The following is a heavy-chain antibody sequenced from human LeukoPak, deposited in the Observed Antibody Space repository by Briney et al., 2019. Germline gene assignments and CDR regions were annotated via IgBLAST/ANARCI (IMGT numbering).Heavy chain of an antibody. D-gene: IGHD5-12*01. Sequence: SETLSLTCTVSGGSISSSSYYWGWIRQPPGTGLEWIGSIYYSGSTYYNPSLKSRVTISVDMSKNQFSLKLSSVTAADTAVYYCARDTVDRRWFDPWGQGTLVTVSS. V-gene: IGHV4-39*07. CDR3: ARDTVDRRWFDP. CDR2: IYYSGST. J-gene: IGHJ5*02. CDR1: GGSISSSSYY.